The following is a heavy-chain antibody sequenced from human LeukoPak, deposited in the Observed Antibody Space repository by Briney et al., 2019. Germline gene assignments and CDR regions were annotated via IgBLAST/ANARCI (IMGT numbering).Heavy chain of an antibody. J-gene: IGHJ4*02. V-gene: IGHV1-69*01. CDR3: AKKTDYDLEFDY. CDR1: GGTFSSYA. CDR2: IIPIFGTA. D-gene: IGHD4-17*01. Sequence: ASVTVSCKASGGTFSSYAISWVRQAPGQGIEWMGGIIPIFGTANYAQKFQGRVTITADESTSTAYMELSSLRSEDTAVYYCAKKTDYDLEFDYWGQGTLVTVSS.